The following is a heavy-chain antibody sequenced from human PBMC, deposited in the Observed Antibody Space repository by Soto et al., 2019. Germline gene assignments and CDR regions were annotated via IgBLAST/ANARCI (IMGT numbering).Heavy chain of an antibody. CDR3: ARDRKEYYYYYGMDV. Sequence: PGGSLRLSCAAPGFTFSSYAMHWVRQAPGKGLEWVAVISYDGSNKYYADSVKGRFTISRDNSKNTLYLQMNSLRAEDTAVYYCARDRKEYYYYYGMDVWGQGTTVT. CDR2: ISYDGSNK. V-gene: IGHV3-30-3*01. CDR1: GFTFSSYA. J-gene: IGHJ6*02.